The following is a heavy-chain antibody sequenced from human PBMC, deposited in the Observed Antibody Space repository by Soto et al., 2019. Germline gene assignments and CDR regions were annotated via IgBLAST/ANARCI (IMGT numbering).Heavy chain of an antibody. V-gene: IGHV1-69*01. CDR1: GGTFSSYA. CDR3: ARSVVGYSSSWAGDAFDI. CDR2: IIPIFGTA. D-gene: IGHD6-13*01. J-gene: IGHJ3*02. Sequence: QVQLVQSGAEVKKPGSSVKVSCKASGGTFSSYAISWVRQAPGQGLEWMGGIIPIFGTANYAQKFQGRVTITADESTSTAYMELSSLRSEDTAVYYCARSVVGYSSSWAGDAFDIWGQGTMVTVSS.